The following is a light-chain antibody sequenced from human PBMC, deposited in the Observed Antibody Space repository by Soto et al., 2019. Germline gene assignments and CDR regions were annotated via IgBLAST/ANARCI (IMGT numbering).Light chain of an antibody. J-gene: IGLJ2*01. CDR1: SSDVGGYNY. CDR3: SSYAGSNNPVI. CDR2: EVS. V-gene: IGLV2-8*01. Sequence: QSALTQPPSASGSAVQSVTISCTGTSSDVGGYNYVSWYQQHPGKAPKFMIYEVSKRPSGVPDRFSGSKSGNTASLTVSGLQADDEADYYCSSYAGSNNPVIFGGGTKVTVL.